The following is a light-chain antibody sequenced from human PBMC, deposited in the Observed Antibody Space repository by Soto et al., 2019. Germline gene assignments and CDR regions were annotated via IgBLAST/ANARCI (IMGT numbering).Light chain of an antibody. CDR3: QQYNTYSPERT. V-gene: IGKV1-5*03. CDR2: QAS. J-gene: IGKJ1*01. Sequence: DIQMTQSPSTLSASVGDRVVITCRASQSISDWLAWHQQKPGKAPKLLIYQASSLETGVPSRFSGSGSGTEFTLTISSLQPDDFATYYCQQYNTYSPERTFGQGTKV. CDR1: QSISDW.